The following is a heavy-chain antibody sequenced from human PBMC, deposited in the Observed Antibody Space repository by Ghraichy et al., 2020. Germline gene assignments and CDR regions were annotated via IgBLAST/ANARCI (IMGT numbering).Heavy chain of an antibody. J-gene: IGHJ4*02. V-gene: IGHV3-15*01. Sequence: AGSLRLSCAASGFTFSSAWMNWVRQAPGEGLEWVGRIKSRRDGETADYGAPAKGRFTISRDDSKNTLYLQMNSLKTDDTAVYYCTTGYTSTWHDHFWGQGTLVTVSS. D-gene: IGHD5-12*01. CDR3: TTGYTSTWHDHF. CDR1: GFTFSSAW. CDR2: IKSRRDGETA.